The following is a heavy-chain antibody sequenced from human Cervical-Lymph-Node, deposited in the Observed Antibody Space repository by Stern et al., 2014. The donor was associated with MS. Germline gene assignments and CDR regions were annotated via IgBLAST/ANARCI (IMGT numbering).Heavy chain of an antibody. J-gene: IGHJ4*02. V-gene: IGHV3-23*04. CDR3: ANNIVATQDFDY. CDR1: GFTFSSYA. CDR2: ISGSGGST. Sequence: VQLVESGGGLVQPGGSLRLSCAASGFTFSSYAMSWVRQAPGKGLEWVSVISGSGGSTYYADSVKGRFTISRDNSKNTLYLQMNSLRAEDTAVYYCANNIVATQDFDYWGQGTLVTVSS. D-gene: IGHD5-12*01.